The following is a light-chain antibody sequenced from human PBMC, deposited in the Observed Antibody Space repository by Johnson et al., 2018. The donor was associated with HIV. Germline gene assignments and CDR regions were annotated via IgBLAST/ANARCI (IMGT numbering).Light chain of an antibody. CDR1: SANIENNY. Sequence: QAVLTQPPSVSAAPGQRVDISCSGGSANIENNYVSWYQQLPHTAPKLLISDNDKRPSGISDRFSASKSGTSATLGITGLQTGDEADYFCGTWDLSLNAYVFGPGTKVTVL. CDR2: DND. CDR3: GTWDLSLNAYV. J-gene: IGLJ1*01. V-gene: IGLV1-51*01.